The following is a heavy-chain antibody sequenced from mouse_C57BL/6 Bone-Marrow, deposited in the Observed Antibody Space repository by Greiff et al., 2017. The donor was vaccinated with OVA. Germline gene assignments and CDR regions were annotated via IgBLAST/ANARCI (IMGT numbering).Heavy chain of an antibody. CDR3: TIYDGDYEGY. CDR1: GFNIKDDY. V-gene: IGHV14-4*01. CDR2: IDPENGDT. D-gene: IGHD2-3*01. J-gene: IGHJ2*01. Sequence: VQLKQSGAELVRPGASVKLSCTASGFNIKDDYMHWVKQRPEQGLEWIGWIDPENGDTEYASKFQGKATITADTSSNTAYLQLSSLTSEDTAVYYCTIYDGDYEGYWGQGTTLTVSS.